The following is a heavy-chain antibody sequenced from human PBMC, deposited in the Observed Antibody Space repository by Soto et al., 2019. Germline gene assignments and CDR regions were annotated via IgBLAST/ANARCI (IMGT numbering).Heavy chain of an antibody. D-gene: IGHD3-16*01. V-gene: IGHV3-48*03. CDR2: ISGGGGT. CDR1: GFPFSIFE. Sequence: EVQVVESGGGSVQPGGSLRLSCAASGFPFSIFEMNWVRQAPGKGLEWLSYISGGGGTYYADSVNGRFTISRDIAKHSLYPQITSLRVEDTAVYFCVGGGLSYFDHWGQGALVAVAS. J-gene: IGHJ4*02. CDR3: VGGGLSYFDH.